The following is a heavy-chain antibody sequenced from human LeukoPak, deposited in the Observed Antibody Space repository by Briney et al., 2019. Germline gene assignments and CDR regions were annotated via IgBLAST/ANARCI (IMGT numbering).Heavy chain of an antibody. CDR3: ARAQVWFGEPRLDY. CDR1: GFTFSSYA. Sequence: GGSLRLSCAASGFTFSSYAMHWVRQAPGKGLEWVAVISYDGSNKYYADSVKGRFTISRDNSKNTLYLQMNSLRAEDTAVYYCARAQVWFGEPRLDYWGQGTLVTVSS. V-gene: IGHV3-30*04. D-gene: IGHD3-10*01. J-gene: IGHJ4*02. CDR2: ISYDGSNK.